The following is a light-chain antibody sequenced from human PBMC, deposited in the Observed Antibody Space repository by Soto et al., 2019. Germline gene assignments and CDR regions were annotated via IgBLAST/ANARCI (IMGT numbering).Light chain of an antibody. CDR3: QQSYSTPET. V-gene: IGKV1-39*01. J-gene: IGKJ1*01. Sequence: DIQMTQSPSSLSASVGDRVTITCRASQSISSYLNWYQQKPGKAPKLLIYAASSLQSAVPLRFSGSGSGTDFTLTISSLQTEDFATYYCQQSYSTPETFGQGTKVEIK. CDR2: AAS. CDR1: QSISSY.